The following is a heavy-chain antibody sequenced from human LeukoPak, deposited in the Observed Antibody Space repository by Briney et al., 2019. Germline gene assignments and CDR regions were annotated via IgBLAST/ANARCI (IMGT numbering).Heavy chain of an antibody. Sequence: VASVKVSCKASGYTFTGYYMHWVRRAPGQGLEWMGWINPNSGGTNYAQKFQGRVTMTRDTSISTAYMELSRLRSDDTAVYYCARDGTYYYDSSGLNWFDPWGQGTLVTVSS. V-gene: IGHV1-2*02. J-gene: IGHJ5*02. CDR3: ARDGTYYYDSSGLNWFDP. CDR1: GYTFTGYY. CDR2: INPNSGGT. D-gene: IGHD3-22*01.